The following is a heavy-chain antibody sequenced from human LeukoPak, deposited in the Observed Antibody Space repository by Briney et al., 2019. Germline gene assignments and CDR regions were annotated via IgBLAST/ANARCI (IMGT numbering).Heavy chain of an antibody. V-gene: IGHV3-33*08. CDR3: ARDRDAEWPLRILDY. D-gene: IGHD3-3*01. CDR1: GFTFSSYA. CDR2: IWYDGSNK. J-gene: IGHJ4*02. Sequence: GGSLRLSCAASGFTFSSYAMSWVRQAPGKGLEWVALIWYDGSNKYYADSVKGRFTISRDNSKNTLYLQMNSLRAEDTAVYYCARDRDAEWPLRILDYWGQGTLVTVSS.